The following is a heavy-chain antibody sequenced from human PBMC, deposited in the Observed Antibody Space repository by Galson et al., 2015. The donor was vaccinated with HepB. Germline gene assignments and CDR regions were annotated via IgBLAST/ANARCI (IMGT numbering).Heavy chain of an antibody. J-gene: IGHJ6*02. D-gene: IGHD3-10*01. CDR3: ARARITIPNMDV. CDR2: ISYDGSNK. V-gene: IGHV3-30-3*01. Sequence: SLRLSCAASGFTFSSYAMHWVRQASGKGLEWVAVISYDGSNKYYADSVKGRFTISRDNSKNTLYLQMNSLRAEDTAVYYCARARITIPNMDVWGQGTTVTVSS. CDR1: GFTFSSYA.